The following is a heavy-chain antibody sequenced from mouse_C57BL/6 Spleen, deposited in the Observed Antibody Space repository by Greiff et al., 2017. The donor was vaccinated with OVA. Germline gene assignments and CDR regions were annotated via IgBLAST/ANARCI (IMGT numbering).Heavy chain of an antibody. CDR1: GYTFTTYP. D-gene: IGHD2-4*01. V-gene: IGHV1-47*01. CDR2: FHPYNDDT. CDR3: ARGDYQGDYAMDY. Sequence: QVQLKESGAELVKPGASVKMSCKASGYTFTTYPIEWMKQNHGKSLEWIGNFHPYNDDTKYNEKFKGKATLTVEKSSSTVYLELSRLTSDDSAVYYCARGDYQGDYAMDYWGQGTSVTVSS. J-gene: IGHJ4*01.